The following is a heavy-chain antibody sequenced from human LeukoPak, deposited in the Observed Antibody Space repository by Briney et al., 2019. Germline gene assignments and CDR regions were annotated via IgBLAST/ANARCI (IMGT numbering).Heavy chain of an antibody. V-gene: IGHV4-61*02. Sequence: PSETLSLTCTVSGGSISSGSYYWSWIRQPAGKGLEWIGRIYTSGSTNYNPSLKSRVTISVDTSKNQFSLKLSSVTAADTAVYYCARRRSSLYQLYPFDIWGQGTMVTVSS. CDR3: ARRRSSLYQLYPFDI. D-gene: IGHD2-2*01. CDR1: GGSISSGSYY. CDR2: IYTSGST. J-gene: IGHJ3*02.